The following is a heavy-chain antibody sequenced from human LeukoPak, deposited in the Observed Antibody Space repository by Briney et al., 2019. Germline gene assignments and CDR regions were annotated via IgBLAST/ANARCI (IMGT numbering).Heavy chain of an antibody. CDR2: IYSGGST. Sequence: PGGSLRLSCAASGFTVSSNYMSWVRQAPGKGLEWVSVIYSGGSTYYADSVKGRFTISRDNSKNTLYLQMNSLRAEDTAVYYCARDGIVGATFVFDCWGQGTLATVSS. D-gene: IGHD1-26*01. V-gene: IGHV3-53*05. J-gene: IGHJ4*02. CDR3: ARDGIVGATFVFDC. CDR1: GFTVSSNY.